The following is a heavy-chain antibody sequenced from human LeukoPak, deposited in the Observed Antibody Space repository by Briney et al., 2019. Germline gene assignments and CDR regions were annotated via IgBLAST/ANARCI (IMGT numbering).Heavy chain of an antibody. J-gene: IGHJ3*02. CDR2: ISSSSSYI. Sequence: GGSLRLSCAASGFTFSSYSMNWVRQAPGKGLEWVSSISSSSSYIYYADSVKGRFTISRDNAKNSLYQQMNSLRAEDTAVYYCARDLYSSSSRAFDIWGQGTMVTVSS. V-gene: IGHV3-21*01. CDR1: GFTFSSYS. D-gene: IGHD6-6*01. CDR3: ARDLYSSSSRAFDI.